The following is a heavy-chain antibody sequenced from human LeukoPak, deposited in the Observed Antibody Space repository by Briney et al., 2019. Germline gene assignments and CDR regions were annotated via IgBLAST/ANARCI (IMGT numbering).Heavy chain of an antibody. CDR2: INHSGTT. CDR1: GDSFSGYY. J-gene: IGHJ4*02. V-gene: IGHV4-34*01. CDR3: ARRNYDILTGYYPFDY. Sequence: SETLSLTCTVYGDSFSGYYWSWIRQPPGKGLEWLGEINHSGTTNYNPSLKSRVTISLDTSKNQFSLKLSSVTAADTAVYYCARRNYDILTGYYPFDYWGQGTLVTVSS. D-gene: IGHD3-9*01.